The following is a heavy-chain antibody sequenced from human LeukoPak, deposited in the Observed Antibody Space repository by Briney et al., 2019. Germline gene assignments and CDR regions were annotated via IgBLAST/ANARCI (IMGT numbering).Heavy chain of an antibody. Sequence: SQTLSLTCTVSGGSISSGGYYWSWIRQHPGRGLEWIGYIYYSGSTYYNPSLKSRVTISVDTSKNQFSLKLSSVTAADTAVYYCARGKGYDSSGLSQEYYFDYWGQGTLVTVSS. D-gene: IGHD3-22*01. J-gene: IGHJ4*02. V-gene: IGHV4-31*03. CDR3: ARGKGYDSSGLSQEYYFDY. CDR1: GGSISSGGYY. CDR2: IYYSGST.